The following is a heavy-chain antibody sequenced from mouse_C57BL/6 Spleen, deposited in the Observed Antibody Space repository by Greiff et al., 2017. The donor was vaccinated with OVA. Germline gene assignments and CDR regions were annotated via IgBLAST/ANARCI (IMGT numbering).Heavy chain of an antibody. D-gene: IGHD1-1*01. V-gene: IGHV5-17*01. CDR1: GFTFSDYG. CDR2: ISSGSSTI. J-gene: IGHJ4*01. CDR3: ARYTTVVDYAMDY. Sequence: EVMLVESGGGLVKPGGSLKLSCAASGFTFSDYGMHWVRQAPEKGLEWVAYISSGSSTIYYADTVKGRFTISRDNAKNTLFLQMTSLRSEDTAMYYCARYTTVVDYAMDYWGQGTSVTVSS.